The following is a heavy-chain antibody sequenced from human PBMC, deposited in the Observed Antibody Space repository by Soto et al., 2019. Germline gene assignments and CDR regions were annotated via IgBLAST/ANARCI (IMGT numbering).Heavy chain of an antibody. CDR1: GGSISSGGYY. V-gene: IGHV4-31*03. CDR3: ARQAGVLRTGRLEFDY. CDR2: IYYSGST. D-gene: IGHD3-9*01. J-gene: IGHJ4*02. Sequence: QVQLQESGPGLVKPSQTLSLTCTVSGGSISSGGYYWSWIRQHPGKGLEWIGYIYYSGSTYYNPSLKSRVTISVDTSKNHFSLKLSSVTAADTAVYYCARQAGVLRTGRLEFDYWGQGTLVTVSS.